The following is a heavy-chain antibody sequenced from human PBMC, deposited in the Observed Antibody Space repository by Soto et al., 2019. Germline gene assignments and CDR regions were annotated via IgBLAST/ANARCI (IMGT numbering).Heavy chain of an antibody. CDR1: GGSISGYY. Sequence: SETLSLTCTVSGGSISGYYWSWIRKPPGKGLEWIGYIYYSGSTNYNPSLKSRVTISVDTSKNQFSLKLSSVTAADTAVYYCARSYGDYVVGYYYMDVWGKGTTVTVSS. CDR2: IYYSGST. J-gene: IGHJ6*03. D-gene: IGHD4-17*01. V-gene: IGHV4-59*08. CDR3: ARSYGDYVVGYYYMDV.